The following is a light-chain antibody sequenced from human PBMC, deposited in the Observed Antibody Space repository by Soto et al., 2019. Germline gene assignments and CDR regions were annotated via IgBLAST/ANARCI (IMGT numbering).Light chain of an antibody. Sequence: SYELTQPSSVSVSPGQTARITCSGDVLAKKFARWFQQKPGQAPVLLLYNDSERPSGIPERFSGSTSGSTVTLTISGAQVEDEADYYCQSYDTNNQVFGGGTKVTVL. CDR1: VLAKKF. CDR2: NDS. V-gene: IGLV3-27*01. CDR3: QSYDTNNQV. J-gene: IGLJ3*02.